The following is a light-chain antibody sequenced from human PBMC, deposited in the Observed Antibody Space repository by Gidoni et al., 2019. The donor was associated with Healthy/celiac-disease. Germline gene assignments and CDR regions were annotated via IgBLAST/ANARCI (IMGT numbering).Light chain of an antibody. Sequence: DIQMTQSPSTLSASVGDRVTIPCRASQSISSWMAWYQQKPGKAPKLLIYKESSLESGVPSRFSGSGSGTEFTLTISSLQPDDFATYYCQQYNSYWTFGQXTKVEIK. V-gene: IGKV1-5*03. CDR2: KES. CDR1: QSISSW. CDR3: QQYNSYWT. J-gene: IGKJ1*01.